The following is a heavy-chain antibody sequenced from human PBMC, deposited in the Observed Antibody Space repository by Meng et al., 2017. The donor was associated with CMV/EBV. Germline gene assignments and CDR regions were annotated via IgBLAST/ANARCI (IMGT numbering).Heavy chain of an antibody. J-gene: IGHJ4*02. CDR3: ARHTRFGVVISGVDY. CDR1: GGTFSSYA. V-gene: IGHV1-69*05. CDR2: ISPIFGTA. D-gene: IGHD3-3*01. Sequence: SVKVSCKASGGTFSSYAISWVRQAPGQGLEWMGGISPIFGTANYAQKFQGRVTITTDESTSTAYMELSSLGSEDTAVYYCARHTRFGVVISGVDYWGQGTLVTVSS.